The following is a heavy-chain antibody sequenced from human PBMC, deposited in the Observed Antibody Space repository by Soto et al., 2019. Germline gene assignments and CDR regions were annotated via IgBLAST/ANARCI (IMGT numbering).Heavy chain of an antibody. CDR2: TYYRSKWND. Sequence: QVQLQQSGPVLVKPSQTLSLTCAISGDSVSSNNVAWNWIRQSPSRGLEWLGRTYYRSKWNDDYAEYVDSRVSIDPDTSKDLFSLHFSSVTPEGTAVYYCARSGFAYEVHWFVSWVQGTVVTVSS. D-gene: IGHD1-26*01. J-gene: IGHJ5*01. CDR1: GDSVSSNNVA. V-gene: IGHV6-1*01. CDR3: ARSGFAYEVHWFVS.